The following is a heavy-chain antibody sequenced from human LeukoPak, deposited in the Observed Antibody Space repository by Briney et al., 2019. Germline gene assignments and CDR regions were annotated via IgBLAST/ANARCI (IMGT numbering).Heavy chain of an antibody. CDR3: ARGYCTSTSCSFDP. V-gene: IGHV1-8*03. CDR1: GYTFSNYD. D-gene: IGHD2-2*01. Sequence: ASVKVSCKASGYTFSNYDINWVRQATGQGLEWMGWMNPHSGNTGYAQKFQGRITITRNTSISTAYMELSSPRSEDTAVYYCARGYCTSTSCSFDPWGQGALVTVSS. CDR2: MNPHSGNT. J-gene: IGHJ5*02.